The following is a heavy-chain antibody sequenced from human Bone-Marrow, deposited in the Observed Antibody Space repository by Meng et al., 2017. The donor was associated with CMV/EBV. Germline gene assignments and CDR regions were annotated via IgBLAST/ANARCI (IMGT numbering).Heavy chain of an antibody. CDR3: ARDIYYEFWNGHYFGFFDS. D-gene: IGHD3-3*01. CDR1: GFTFKNYG. J-gene: IGHJ4*02. Sequence: GSLRLSCAASGFTFKNYGLNWIRQPPGKGLEWIGYIHNSGSTNYNPSLRSRVTISLDTSTKQFSLKLSSVTAADTAVYYCARDIYYEFWNGHYFGFFDSWGEGTLVTVSS. CDR2: IHNSGST. V-gene: IGHV4-59*01.